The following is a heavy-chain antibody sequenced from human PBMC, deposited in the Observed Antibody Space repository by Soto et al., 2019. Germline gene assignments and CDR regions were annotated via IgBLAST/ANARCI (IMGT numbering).Heavy chain of an antibody. J-gene: IGHJ5*02. CDR2: IYYSGST. V-gene: IGHV4-39*01. CDR3: ARHYSSGSRNWFDP. Sequence: SETLSLTCSVSGGSINSSSYFWGWVRQPPGKGLEWIGSIYYSGSTYHNPSLRSRVTISVDTSKNQFSLKLSSVTAADTAVFYCARHYSSGSRNWFDPWGQGTLVTVSS. CDR1: GGSINSSSYF. D-gene: IGHD6-19*01.